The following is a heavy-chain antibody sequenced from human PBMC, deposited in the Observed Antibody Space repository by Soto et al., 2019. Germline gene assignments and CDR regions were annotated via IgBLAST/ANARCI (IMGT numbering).Heavy chain of an antibody. D-gene: IGHD6-13*01. V-gene: IGHV3-64*01. CDR2: ISSNGGST. CDR3: ARAIWGSSWYRGGYFQH. CDR1: GFTFSSYA. J-gene: IGHJ1*01. Sequence: PGGSLRLSCAASGFTFSSYAMHWVRQAPGKGLEYVSAISSNGGSTYYANSVKGRFTISRDNSKNTLYLQMGSLRAEDMAVYYCARAIWGSSWYRGGYFQHWGQGTLVTVSS.